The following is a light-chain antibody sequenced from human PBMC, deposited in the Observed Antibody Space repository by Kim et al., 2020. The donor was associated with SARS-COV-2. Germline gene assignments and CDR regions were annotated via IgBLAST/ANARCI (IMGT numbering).Light chain of an antibody. CDR1: QNVDSAS. CDR2: ATS. CDR3: QQYGGSPLYR. J-gene: IGKJ2*03. V-gene: IGKV3-20*01. Sequence: EIVLTQSPGTLSLSPRQRATLSGRASQNVDSASLAWYQQKPGQAPSLLIYATSTRATGIRDRFSGSGSGTDFTLTINRLETEDLAVYYCQQYGGSPLYRFGQGTKLEI.